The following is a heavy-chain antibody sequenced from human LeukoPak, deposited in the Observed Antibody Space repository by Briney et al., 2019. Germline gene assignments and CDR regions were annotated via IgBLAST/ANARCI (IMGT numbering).Heavy chain of an antibody. D-gene: IGHD3-10*01. CDR1: GYTFTSYG. CDR2: ISAYNGNT. CDR3: ARELVGGRSWFGVYYYYGMDV. J-gene: IGHJ6*02. V-gene: IGHV1-18*01. Sequence: ASVKVSCKASGYTFTSYGISWVRQAPGQGRDGMGSISAYNGNTNYAQKLQGIVSMTTDTSTSTAYMELRSLRSDDTAVYYCARELVGGRSWFGVYYYYGMDVWGQGTTVTVSS.